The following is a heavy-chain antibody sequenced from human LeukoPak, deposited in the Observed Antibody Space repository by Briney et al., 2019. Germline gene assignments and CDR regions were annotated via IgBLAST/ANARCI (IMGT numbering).Heavy chain of an antibody. CDR2: IWYDGSNK. Sequence: QPGGSLRLSCAASGFTFSSYGMHWVRQAPGKGLEWVAVIWYDGSNKYYADSVKGRFTISRDNSKNTLYLQMNSLRAEDTAVYYCARDRIQLWKNYYYYGMDVWGQGTTVTVSS. V-gene: IGHV3-33*01. CDR1: GFTFSSYG. CDR3: ARDRIQLWKNYYYYGMDV. J-gene: IGHJ6*02. D-gene: IGHD5-18*01.